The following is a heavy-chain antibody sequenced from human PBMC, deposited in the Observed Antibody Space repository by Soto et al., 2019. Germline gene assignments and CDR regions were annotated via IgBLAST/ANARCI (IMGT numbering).Heavy chain of an antibody. CDR3: ARGRYYYDSSGYDY. CDR2: INHSGST. Sequence: PSETLSLTCAVYGGSFSGYYWSWIRQPPGKGLEWIGEINHSGSTNYNPSLKSRVTISVDTSKNQFSLKLSSVTAADTAVYYCARGRYYYDSSGYDYWGQGTLVTVPS. J-gene: IGHJ4*02. D-gene: IGHD3-22*01. V-gene: IGHV4-34*01. CDR1: GGSFSGYY.